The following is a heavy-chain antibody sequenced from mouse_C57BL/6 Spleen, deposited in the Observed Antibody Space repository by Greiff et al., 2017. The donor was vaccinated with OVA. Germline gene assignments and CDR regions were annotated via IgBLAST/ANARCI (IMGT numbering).Heavy chain of an antibody. V-gene: IGHV1-52*01. CDR2: IDPSDSET. CDR3: ARFTTVPNWYFDV. CDR1: GYTFTSYW. Sequence: QVQLQQPGAELVRPGSSVKLSCKASGYTFTSYWMHWVKQRPIQGLEWIGNIDPSDSETHYNQKFKDKATLTVDKSSSTAYMQLSSLTSEDSAVYYCARFTTVPNWYFDVWGTGTTVTVSS. J-gene: IGHJ1*03. D-gene: IGHD1-1*01.